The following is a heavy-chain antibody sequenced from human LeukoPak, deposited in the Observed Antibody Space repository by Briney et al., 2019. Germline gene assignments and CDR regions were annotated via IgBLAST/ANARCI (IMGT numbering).Heavy chain of an antibody. Sequence: PGGSLRLSCAASGFTFSSFAMRWVRRAPGQGLEWVSSISASGGTTYYADSVRGRFTLSRDNAKNSLYLQMNSLRAEDTAVYYCARVDSTGWYADYWGQGTLVTVSS. J-gene: IGHJ4*02. CDR2: ISASGGTT. V-gene: IGHV3-23*01. CDR3: ARVDSTGWYADY. CDR1: GFTFSSFA. D-gene: IGHD6-19*01.